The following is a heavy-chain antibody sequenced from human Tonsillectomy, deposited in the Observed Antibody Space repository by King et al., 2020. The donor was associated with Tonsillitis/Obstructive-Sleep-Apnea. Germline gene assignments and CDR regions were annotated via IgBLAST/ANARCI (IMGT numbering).Heavy chain of an antibody. CDR3: ARDSYGFWGGYSDY. Sequence: QLVESGGALVQPGGSMRLSCAASGFTFSSYWMTWVRQAPGKGLEWVANIKQDGSEKYYVDSVKGRFTISRDNAKNSLYLQMNSLRAEDTAVYYCARDSYGFWGGYSDYWGQGTLVTVSS. D-gene: IGHD3-3*01. V-gene: IGHV3-7*04. CDR1: GFTFSSYW. J-gene: IGHJ4*02. CDR2: IKQDGSEK.